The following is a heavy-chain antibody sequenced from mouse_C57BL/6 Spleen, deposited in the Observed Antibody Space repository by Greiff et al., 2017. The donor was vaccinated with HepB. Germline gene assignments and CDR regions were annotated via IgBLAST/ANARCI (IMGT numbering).Heavy chain of an antibody. V-gene: IGHV1-80*01. CDR3: ARSDAMDY. Sequence: QVHVKQSGAELVKPGASVKISCKASGYAFSSYWMNWVKQRPGKGLEWIGQIYPGDGDTNYNGKFKGKATLTADKSSSTAYMQLSSLTSEDSAVYFCARSDAMDYWGQGTSVTVSS. CDR2: IYPGDGDT. J-gene: IGHJ4*01. CDR1: GYAFSSYW.